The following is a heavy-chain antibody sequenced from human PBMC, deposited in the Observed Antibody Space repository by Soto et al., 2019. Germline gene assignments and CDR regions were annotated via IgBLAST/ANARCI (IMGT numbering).Heavy chain of an antibody. J-gene: IGHJ6*02. D-gene: IGHD1-1*01. CDR3: AREGSDQGTGMGYYAMDV. CDR2: IYYSGST. V-gene: IGHV4-31*03. Sequence: SETLSLTCTVSGGSISSGGYYWSWIRQHPGKGLEWIGYIYYSGSTYYNLSLKSRATISVDTSKKQFSLKLSSVTAADTAVYYCAREGSDQGTGMGYYAMDVWGQGTTVTVSS. CDR1: GGSISSGGYY.